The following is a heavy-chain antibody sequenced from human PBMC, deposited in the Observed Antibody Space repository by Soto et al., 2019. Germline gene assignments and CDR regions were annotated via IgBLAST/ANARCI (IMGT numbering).Heavy chain of an antibody. J-gene: IGHJ5*02. V-gene: IGHV3-11*04. Sequence: PGGSLRLSCAASAFTFSDYYMSWIRQAPGKGLQWVSYISSSGNTIYYADSVKGRFTISRDNAKNSLYLQMNSLRAEDTAVYYCARALGSSDWFDPWAQGTLVTVSS. CDR2: ISSSGNTI. CDR3: ARALGSSDWFDP. CDR1: AFTFSDYY. D-gene: IGHD6-6*01.